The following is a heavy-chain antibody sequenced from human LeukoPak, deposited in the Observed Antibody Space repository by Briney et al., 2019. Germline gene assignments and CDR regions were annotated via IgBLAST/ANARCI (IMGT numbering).Heavy chain of an antibody. CDR3: ARDHYYDSSGYWGRYDAFDI. CDR2: INPSGGST. V-gene: IGHV1-46*01. Sequence: GASVKVSCKASGYTFTSYYMHWVRQAPGQGLEWMGIINPSGGSTSYAQKFQGRVTMTGDTSTSTVYMELSSLRSEDTAVYYCARDHYYDSSGYWGRYDAFDIWGQGTMVTVSS. CDR1: GYTFTSYY. J-gene: IGHJ3*02. D-gene: IGHD3-22*01.